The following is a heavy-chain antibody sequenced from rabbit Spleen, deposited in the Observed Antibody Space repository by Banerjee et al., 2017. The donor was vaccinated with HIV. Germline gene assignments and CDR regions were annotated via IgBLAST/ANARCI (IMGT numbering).Heavy chain of an antibody. J-gene: IGHJ6*01. CDR3: ARDTSSSFSSYGMDL. V-gene: IGHV1S45*01. Sequence: QEQLVESGGGLVKPGASLTLTCTTSGFSFNSIFWICWVRQAPGKGLEWIACIYTSSGRTYYASWVNGRFTISKTSSTTVTLQMTRLTAADTATYFCARDTSSSFSSYGMDLWGPGTLVTVS. CDR2: IYTSSGRT. D-gene: IGHD1-1*01. CDR1: GFSFNSIFW.